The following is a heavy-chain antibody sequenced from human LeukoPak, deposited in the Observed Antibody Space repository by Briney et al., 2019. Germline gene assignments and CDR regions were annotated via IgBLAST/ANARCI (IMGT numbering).Heavy chain of an antibody. CDR1: GFTFNYYS. D-gene: IGHD6-13*01. CDR2: IGSSSGYI. CDR3: ARAAAGSGNYYYYMDV. Sequence: TGGSLRLSYAASGFTFNYYSMNWVRQAPGKGLEWVSSIGSSSGYIYYADSVKGRFTISRDNAKNSVYLHMNSLRAEDTAVYYCARAAAGSGNYYYYMDVWGKGTTVTVSS. J-gene: IGHJ6*03. V-gene: IGHV3-21*01.